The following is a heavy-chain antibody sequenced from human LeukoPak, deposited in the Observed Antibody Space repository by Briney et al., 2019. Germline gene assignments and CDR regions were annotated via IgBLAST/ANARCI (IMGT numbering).Heavy chain of an antibody. D-gene: IGHD3-3*01. CDR1: GFTFSSYA. V-gene: IGHV3-30*04. J-gene: IGHJ6*03. CDR3: ARDKYDFWSAYVGRYYYYYYMDV. CDR2: ISYDGSNK. Sequence: PGGSLRLSCAASGFTFSSYAMHWVRQAPGKGLEWVAVISYDGSNKYYADSVKGRFTISRDNSKNTLYLQMNSLRAEDTAVYYCARDKYDFWSAYVGRYYYYYYMDVWGKGTTVTVSS.